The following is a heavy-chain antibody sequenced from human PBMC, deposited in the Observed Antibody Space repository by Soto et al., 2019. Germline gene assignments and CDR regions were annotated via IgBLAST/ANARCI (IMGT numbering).Heavy chain of an antibody. CDR2: IYYSGTT. J-gene: IGHJ4*02. CDR3: ARVVPYGSGWEFAC. CDR1: GGSISSGGHY. V-gene: IGHV4-31*03. D-gene: IGHD6-19*01. Sequence: SETLSLTCTVSGGSISSGGHYWSWIRQHPGKGLEWIGYIYYSGTTYSNPSLRSRVTISADTSKNQFSLKLSSVTAADTAVYFCARVVPYGSGWEFACWGQGTPVTVS.